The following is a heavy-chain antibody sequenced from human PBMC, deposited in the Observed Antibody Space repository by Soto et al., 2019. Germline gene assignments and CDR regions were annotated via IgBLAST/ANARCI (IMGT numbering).Heavy chain of an antibody. J-gene: IGHJ5*02. V-gene: IGHV3-23*01. CDR1: GFTFSSYA. CDR3: TRDASRDSSARGWFDP. CDR2: ISGSGGST. Sequence: GGSLSLSCAASGFTFSSYAMSWVRQAPGKGLEWVSAISGSGGSTYYADSVKGRFTISRDNAKNSLHLQMNSLRAEDTAVYYCTRDASRDSSARGWFDPWGPGTLVTVSS. D-gene: IGHD6-13*01.